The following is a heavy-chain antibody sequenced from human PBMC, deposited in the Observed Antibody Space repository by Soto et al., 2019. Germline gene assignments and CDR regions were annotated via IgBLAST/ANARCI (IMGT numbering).Heavy chain of an antibody. Sequence: PGGSLRLSCAASGFTFSSYAMSWVRQAPGKGLEWVSAISGSGGSTYYADSVKGRFTISRDNSKNTLYLQMNSLRAEDTAVYYCAKDSKHIGSGWYRGYYFDYWGQGTLVTVSS. D-gene: IGHD6-19*01. CDR2: ISGSGGST. CDR1: GFTFSSYA. J-gene: IGHJ4*02. CDR3: AKDSKHIGSGWYRGYYFDY. V-gene: IGHV3-23*01.